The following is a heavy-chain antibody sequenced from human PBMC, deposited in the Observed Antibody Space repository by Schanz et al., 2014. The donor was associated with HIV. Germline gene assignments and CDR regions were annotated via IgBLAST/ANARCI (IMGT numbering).Heavy chain of an antibody. Sequence: QVQLVQSGAEVKKPGASVKVSCKAPGHPFTGYYIHWVRQAPGQGLEWMGWINPNSGGTNYAQKFQGRVTMTTDTSTNTAYMELRSLKSDDTAVYYCARGEDWPGGASDHWGQGTLVIVS. J-gene: IGHJ5*02. V-gene: IGHV1-2*02. D-gene: IGHD1-26*01. CDR1: GHPFTGYY. CDR2: INPNSGGT. CDR3: ARGEDWPGGASDH.